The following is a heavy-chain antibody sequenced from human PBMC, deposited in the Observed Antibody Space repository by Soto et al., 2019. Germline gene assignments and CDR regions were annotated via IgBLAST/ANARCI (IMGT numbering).Heavy chain of an antibody. CDR3: ARPGVWELADYAFDI. J-gene: IGHJ3*02. CDR1: GFTFSSYW. V-gene: IGHV3-74*01. Sequence: EVQLVESGGGLVQPGGSLRLSCAASGFTFSSYWMHWVRQAPGKGLVWGSRINSDGSSTSYADSVKGRFTISRDNATNTLYLQMNSLRAEDTAVYYCARPGVWELADYAFDIWGHGTMGTVSS. CDR2: INSDGSST. D-gene: IGHD1-26*01.